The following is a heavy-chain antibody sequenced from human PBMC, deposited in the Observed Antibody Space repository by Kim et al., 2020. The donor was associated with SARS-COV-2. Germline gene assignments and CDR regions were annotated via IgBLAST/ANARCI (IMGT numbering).Heavy chain of an antibody. V-gene: IGHV3-30*04. CDR2: ISYDGSNK. CDR1: GFTFSSYA. Sequence: GGSLRLSCAASGFTFSSYAMHWVRQAPGKGLEWVAVISYDGSNKYYADSVKGRFTISRANSKNTLYLQMNSLRAEDTAVYYCARDVEACYYDSRGYLGYYWGQGPLVTFSS. J-gene: IGHJ4*02. CDR3: ARDVEACYYDSRGYLGYY. D-gene: IGHD3-22*01.